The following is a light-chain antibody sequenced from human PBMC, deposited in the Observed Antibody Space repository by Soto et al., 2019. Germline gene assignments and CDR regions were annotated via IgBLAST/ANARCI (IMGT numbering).Light chain of an antibody. Sequence: QSVLTQPPSASGSPGQSVTISCTGTSSDIGSYNYVSWYQQHPVKAPKLMIYDVTKRPSGVPDRFSGSKSGNTGSLTVSGLQAEDEADYYCSSYAGSNNYVFGTGTKVTVL. CDR1: SSDIGSYNY. J-gene: IGLJ1*01. CDR2: DVT. V-gene: IGLV2-8*01. CDR3: SSYAGSNNYV.